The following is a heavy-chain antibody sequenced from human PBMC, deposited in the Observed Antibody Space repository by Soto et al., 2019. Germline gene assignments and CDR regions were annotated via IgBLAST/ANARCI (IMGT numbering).Heavy chain of an antibody. Sequence: GASVKDSCKASGYTFTSYGISWVRQAPGQGLEWMGWISAYNGNTNYAQKLQGRVTMTTDTSTSTAYMEVRSLRSDDTAVYYCARDGGPFFYGSGIKYYFDYWGQGTLVTVSS. CDR2: ISAYNGNT. V-gene: IGHV1-18*01. CDR3: ARDGGPFFYGSGIKYYFDY. J-gene: IGHJ4*02. D-gene: IGHD3-10*01. CDR1: GYTFTSYG.